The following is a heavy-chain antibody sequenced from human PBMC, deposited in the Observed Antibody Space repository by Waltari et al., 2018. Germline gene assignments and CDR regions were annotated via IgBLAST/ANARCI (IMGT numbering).Heavy chain of an antibody. D-gene: IGHD4-17*01. Sequence: EVLLEESGGGLVQHGGSLRLSCAASGFTFSSHWIHWVSQAPGKGLVWVSRINGDGSRKSYADSVKGRFTISRDNAKKTLYLQMNSLRAEDTAVYYCARDRQHGDFGRGRDYWGQGTLVTVSS. CDR2: INGDGSRK. V-gene: IGHV3-74*01. J-gene: IGHJ4*02. CDR1: GFTFSSHW. CDR3: ARDRQHGDFGRGRDY.